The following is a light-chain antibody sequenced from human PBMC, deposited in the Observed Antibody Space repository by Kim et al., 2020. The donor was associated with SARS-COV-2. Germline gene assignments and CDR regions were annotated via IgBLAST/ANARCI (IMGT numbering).Light chain of an antibody. CDR1: NIGSKS. CDR2: YDS. CDR3: QVWDSSSDHRV. Sequence: SYELTQPPSVSVAPGKTARITCWGNNIGSKSVPWYQQKPGQAPVLVIYYDSDRPSGIPERFSGSNSGNTATLTISRVEAGDEADYYCQVWDSSSDHRVFGGGTQLTVL. V-gene: IGLV3-21*04. J-gene: IGLJ3*02.